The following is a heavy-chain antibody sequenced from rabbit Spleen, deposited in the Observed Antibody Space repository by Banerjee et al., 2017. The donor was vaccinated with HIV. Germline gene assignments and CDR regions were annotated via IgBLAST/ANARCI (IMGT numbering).Heavy chain of an antibody. J-gene: IGHJ4*01. CDR1: GFDFSNKAV. CDR3: ARDAASTYFSL. D-gene: IGHD8-1*01. V-gene: IGHV1S45*01. CDR2: INAVTGKA. Sequence: QEQLVESGGGLVQPEGSLTLTCSASGFDFSNKAVMCWVRQAPGKGLEWIACINAVTGKAVYASWAKGRFTISKTSSTTVTLQMTSLTAADTATYFCARDAASTYFSLWGPGTLVTVS.